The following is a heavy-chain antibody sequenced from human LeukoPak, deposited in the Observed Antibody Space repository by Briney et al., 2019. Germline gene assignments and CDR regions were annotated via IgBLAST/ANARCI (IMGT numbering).Heavy chain of an antibody. Sequence: PGRSLRLSCSASGFTFDDYAMHWVRQAPGKGLEWVSGISWNSGSIGYADSVKGRFTISRDNAKNSLYLQMHSLRAEDMALYYCAKGDSSGYYLAFDYWGQGTLVTVSS. CDR2: ISWNSGSI. D-gene: IGHD3-22*01. CDR1: GFTFDDYA. J-gene: IGHJ4*02. CDR3: AKGDSSGYYLAFDY. V-gene: IGHV3-9*03.